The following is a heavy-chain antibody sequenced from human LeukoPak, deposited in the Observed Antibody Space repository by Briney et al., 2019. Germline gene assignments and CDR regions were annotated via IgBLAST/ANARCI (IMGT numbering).Heavy chain of an antibody. CDR3: ARDYADYVGYFFFDY. V-gene: IGHV3-23*01. J-gene: IGHJ4*02. D-gene: IGHD4-17*01. CDR2: ISGGGGTT. CDR1: GFTFNNYA. Sequence: GGSLRLSCAASGFTFNNYAMTWVRQAPGKGLEWVSSISGGGGTTYYADSAKGRFTISRDNSQNTLYLQMNSLRAEDTAVYYCARDYADYVGYFFFDYWGQGTLVTVSS.